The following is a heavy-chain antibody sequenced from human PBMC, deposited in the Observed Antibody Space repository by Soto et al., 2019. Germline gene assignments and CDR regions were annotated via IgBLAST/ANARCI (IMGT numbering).Heavy chain of an antibody. CDR1: GFTFSSYW. Sequence: ELQLVESGGGLVQPGGSLRLSCAASGFTFSSYWMHWFRQAPGKGLVWVSRISPDGSSINYADSVKGRFTISRDNAKNTQYLQMNSLGAEDTAVYYCVIDGFWSGYLDFDCRGQGTLVPVSS. D-gene: IGHD3-3*01. V-gene: IGHV3-74*01. CDR2: ISPDGSSI. CDR3: VIDGFWSGYLDFDC. J-gene: IGHJ4*02.